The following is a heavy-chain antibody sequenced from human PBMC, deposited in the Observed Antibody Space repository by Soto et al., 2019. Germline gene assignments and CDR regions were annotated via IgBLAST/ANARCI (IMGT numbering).Heavy chain of an antibody. CDR1: GFTFSSYA. J-gene: IGHJ6*02. CDR3: AKAPPTPSIAAAGTVYYYYGMDV. Sequence: PGGSLRLSCAASGFTFSSYAMSWVRQAPGKGLEWVSAISGSGGSTYYADSVKGRFTISRDNSKNTLYLQMNSLRAEDTAVYYCAKAPPTPSIAAAGTVYYYYGMDVWGQGTTVTVSS. V-gene: IGHV3-23*01. CDR2: ISGSGGST. D-gene: IGHD6-13*01.